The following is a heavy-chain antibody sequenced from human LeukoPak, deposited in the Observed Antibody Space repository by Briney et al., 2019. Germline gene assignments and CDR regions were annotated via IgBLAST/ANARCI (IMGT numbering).Heavy chain of an antibody. CDR1: GFTFSTYA. Sequence: GGSLRLSCAASGFTFSTYAIHWVRQAPGKGLEWVAVIWYDGSEQYYADSVKGRFIISRDNSKSTSDLQMNSLRAEDTAVYYCARAVGRGPGGHFDYWGQGTLVTVSS. CDR3: ARAVGRGPGGHFDY. V-gene: IGHV3-33*01. J-gene: IGHJ4*02. CDR2: IWYDGSEQ. D-gene: IGHD4-23*01.